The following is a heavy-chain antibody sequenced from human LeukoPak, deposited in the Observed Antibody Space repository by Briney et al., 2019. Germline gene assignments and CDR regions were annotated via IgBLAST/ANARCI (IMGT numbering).Heavy chain of an antibody. CDR1: GYTFTTYL. Sequence: ASVKDSSKASGYTFTTYLIHTVRQAPGPRLEWMGIINPNGASTSYAQNFQGRFTMTRDMSTSTVYMEMSSLRSEDTAVYYCARVGQSPYFDYWGQGTLVTVSS. J-gene: IGHJ4*02. CDR2: INPNGAST. CDR3: ARVGQSPYFDY. V-gene: IGHV1-46*01.